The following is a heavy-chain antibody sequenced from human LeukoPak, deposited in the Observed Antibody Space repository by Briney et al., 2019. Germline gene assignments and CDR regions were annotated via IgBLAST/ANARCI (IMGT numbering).Heavy chain of an antibody. V-gene: IGHV3-48*03. D-gene: IGHD5-24*01. CDR1: GFTFSSYE. CDR3: ARRRRDGYNPHDY. J-gene: IGHJ4*02. Sequence: GGSLRLSCAASGFTFSSYEMNWVRQAPGKGLEWVSYISSSGSTIYYADSVKGRFTIFRDNAKNSLYLQMNSLRAEDTAVYYCARRRRDGYNPHDYWGQGTLVTVSS. CDR2: ISSSGSTI.